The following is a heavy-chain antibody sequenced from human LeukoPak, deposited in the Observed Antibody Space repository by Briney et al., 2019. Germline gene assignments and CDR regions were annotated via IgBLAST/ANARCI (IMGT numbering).Heavy chain of an antibody. J-gene: IGHJ2*01. D-gene: IGHD7-27*01. V-gene: IGHV4-59*01. Sequence: SETLSLTCAVSGGSIINYYCSWIRQPPGKGLEWLGYIHYSGYTNYNPSLKSRVTISVDTSKNQFSLNLSSVTAADTAVYYCARHWGSDWYFDLWGRGTLVTVSS. CDR3: ARHWGSDWYFDL. CDR1: GGSIINYY. CDR2: IHYSGYT.